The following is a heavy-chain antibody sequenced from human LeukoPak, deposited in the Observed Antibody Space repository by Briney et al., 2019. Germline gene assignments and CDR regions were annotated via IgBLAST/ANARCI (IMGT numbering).Heavy chain of an antibody. CDR1: GFTFSNYG. CDR2: IPYDGTNK. Sequence: GGSLRLSCAASGFTFSNYGTHWVRQAPGKGLEWVTFIPYDGTNKYYADSVKGRFTISRDNSKNTLSLQMNSLRPEDTAVYYCTKDRYGSYMDVWGKGTTVTVSS. CDR3: TKDRYGSYMDV. J-gene: IGHJ6*03. D-gene: IGHD4-17*01. V-gene: IGHV3-30*02.